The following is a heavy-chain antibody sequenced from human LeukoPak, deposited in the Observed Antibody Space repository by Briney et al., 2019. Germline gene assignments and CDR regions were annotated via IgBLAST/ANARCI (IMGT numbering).Heavy chain of an antibody. J-gene: IGHJ5*02. CDR1: GYTFPRYY. Sequence: GASVKASCKASGYTFPRYYMHGVRQAPGHGVVLVGGFKPNSGSTNCAETLQGRVTITRDTTISTAYMELSRLRSDTAAEYYCTRGVGYDRPSWGQGTLVTVPS. CDR2: FKPNSGST. CDR3: TRGVGYDRPS. V-gene: IGHV1-2*02. D-gene: IGHD3-3*01.